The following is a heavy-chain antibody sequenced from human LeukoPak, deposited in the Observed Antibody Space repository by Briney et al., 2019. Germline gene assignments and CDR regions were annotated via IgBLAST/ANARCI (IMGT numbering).Heavy chain of an antibody. Sequence: SETLSLTCTVSGGSFSSSSYYWGWIRQPPGKGLEWIGNIHHSGSTYYNPSLKSRVTISVDTSKNQLSLKLSSVTAADTAVYFCARVGSGLNLYYFDYWGQGILVTVSS. D-gene: IGHD3-3*01. CDR1: GGSFSSSSYY. CDR2: IHHSGST. CDR3: ARVGSGLNLYYFDY. J-gene: IGHJ4*02. V-gene: IGHV4-39*07.